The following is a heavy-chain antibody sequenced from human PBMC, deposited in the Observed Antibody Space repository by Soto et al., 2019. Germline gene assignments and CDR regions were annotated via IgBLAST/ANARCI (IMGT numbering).Heavy chain of an antibody. CDR3: AKDLASGIPALNYFYYYGMDG. V-gene: IGHV3-30*18. CDR1: GFSFSSYA. Sequence: GGSLRLSCAASGFSFSSYAMHWVRQAPGKGLEWVAVISYDGSNKYYVDSVKGRFTISRDNSRNTLYLQMNSLRAEDTAVYYCAKDLASGIPALNYFYYYGMDGWGQGTTVTVSS. D-gene: IGHD2-2*01. CDR2: ISYDGSNK. J-gene: IGHJ6*02.